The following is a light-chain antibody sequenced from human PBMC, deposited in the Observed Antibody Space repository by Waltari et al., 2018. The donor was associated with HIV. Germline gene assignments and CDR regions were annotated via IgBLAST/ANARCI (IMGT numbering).Light chain of an antibody. CDR3: CSYAGSSTFVV. V-gene: IGLV2-23*02. CDR1: SSYVGSSNL. J-gene: IGLJ2*01. CDR2: EFS. Sequence: QSALPQPASVSGSSGKSLTHSCTRTSSYVGSSNLVSWYQQHPGKAPKLMIYEFSKRPSGVSTRFSGSKSGNTASLTISGLQAEDEADYYCCSYAGSSTFVVFGGGTKLTVL.